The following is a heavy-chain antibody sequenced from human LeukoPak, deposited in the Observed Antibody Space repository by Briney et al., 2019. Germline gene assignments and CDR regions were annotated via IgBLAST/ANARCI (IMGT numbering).Heavy chain of an antibody. CDR1: GFTFSDYS. CDR3: ARGPDYYGLFDY. Sequence: GGSLRLSCAGSGFTFSDYSMNWVRQAPGKGLEWVSSISSSSSYIYYADSVKGRFTISRDNAKNSLYLQMNNLRAEDTAVYYCARGPDYYGLFDYWGQGTLVTVSS. D-gene: IGHD3-10*01. V-gene: IGHV3-21*01. J-gene: IGHJ4*02. CDR2: ISSSSSYI.